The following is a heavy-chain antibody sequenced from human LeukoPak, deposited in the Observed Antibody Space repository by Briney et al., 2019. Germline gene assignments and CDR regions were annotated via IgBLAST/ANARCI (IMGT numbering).Heavy chain of an antibody. CDR1: GFNFANHA. V-gene: IGHV3-23*01. D-gene: IGHD2-21*02. CDR3: VREDTPATANY. CDR2: ISGGGGIT. Sequence: GGSLRLSCAASGFNFANHAMSWVRQTPGKGLEWVSAISGGGGITYYADSVTGRFTISRDNSKDTLFLQMHSLRPGDTAVYYCVREDTPATANYWGQGTLVTISS. J-gene: IGHJ4*02.